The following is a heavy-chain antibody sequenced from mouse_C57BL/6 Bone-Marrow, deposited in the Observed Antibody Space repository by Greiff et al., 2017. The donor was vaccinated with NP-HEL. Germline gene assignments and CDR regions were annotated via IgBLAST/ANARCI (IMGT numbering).Heavy chain of an antibody. V-gene: IGHV1-76*01. CDR1: GYTFTDYY. CDR2: IYPGSGNT. D-gene: IGHD2-3*01. CDR3: ARRWLLRGGYYYAMDY. Sequence: QVQLQQSGAELVRPGASVKLSCKASGYTFTDYYINWVKQRPGQGLEWIARIYPGSGNTYYNEKFKGKATLTAEKSSSTAYMQLSSLTSEDSAVYFCARRWLLRGGYYYAMDYWGQGTSVTVSS. J-gene: IGHJ4*01.